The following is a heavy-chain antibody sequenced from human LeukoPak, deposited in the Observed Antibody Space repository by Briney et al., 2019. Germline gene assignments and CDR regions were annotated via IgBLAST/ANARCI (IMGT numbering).Heavy chain of an antibody. CDR2: IYSGGST. V-gene: IGHV3-66*01. Sequence: GGSLRLSCAASGFTVSSNYMSWVRQAPGKGLEWVSVIYSGGSTYYADCVKGRFTISRDNSKNTLYLQMNSLRAEDTAVYYCAKLDSSGYLFQYYFDYWGQGTLVTVCS. CDR3: AKLDSSGYLFQYYFDY. D-gene: IGHD3-22*01. J-gene: IGHJ4*02. CDR1: GFTVSSNY.